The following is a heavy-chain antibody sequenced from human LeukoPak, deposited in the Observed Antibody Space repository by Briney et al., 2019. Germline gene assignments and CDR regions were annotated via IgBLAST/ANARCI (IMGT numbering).Heavy chain of an antibody. J-gene: IGHJ4*02. CDR1: GGSISRYY. CDR3: ARGDSSGYYSPPFDY. V-gene: IGHV4-59*01. D-gene: IGHD3-22*01. Sequence: SETLSLTCTVSGGSISRYYWSWIRQPPGKGLEWIGYIYYSGSTNYNPSLKSRVTISVDTSKNQFSLKLSSVTAADTAVYYCARGDSSGYYSPPFDYWGQGTLVTVSS. CDR2: IYYSGST.